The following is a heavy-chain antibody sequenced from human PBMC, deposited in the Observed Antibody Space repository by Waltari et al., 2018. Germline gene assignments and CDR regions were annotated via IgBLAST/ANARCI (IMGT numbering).Heavy chain of an antibody. D-gene: IGHD2-21*01. Sequence: QVQLVQSGAEVKKPGSSVKVSCKASGGTFSSYAISWVRQAPGKGWEWMGGVIPSFGTANYAQKFQGRVKITTDESPSTVYMELSSLRSEDTAVYDCARRAYWGGDCSDWYFDLWGRGTLVTVSS. J-gene: IGHJ2*01. V-gene: IGHV1-69*05. CDR3: ARRAYWGGDCSDWYFDL. CDR2: VIPSFGTA. CDR1: GGTFSSYA.